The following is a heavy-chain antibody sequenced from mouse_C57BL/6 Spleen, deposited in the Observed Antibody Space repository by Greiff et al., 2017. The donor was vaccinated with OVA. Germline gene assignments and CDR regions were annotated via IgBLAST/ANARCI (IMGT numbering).Heavy chain of an antibody. CDR1: GYAFTNYL. Sequence: VQLQQSGAELVRPGTSVKVSCKASGYAFTNYLIEWVKQRPGQGLEWIGVINPGSGGTNYNEKFKGKATLTADKSSSTAYVQLSSLTSEDSAVYFCARDEGDFDDWGQGTTLTVSS. CDR2: INPGSGGT. CDR3: ARDEGDFDD. V-gene: IGHV1-54*01. J-gene: IGHJ2*01.